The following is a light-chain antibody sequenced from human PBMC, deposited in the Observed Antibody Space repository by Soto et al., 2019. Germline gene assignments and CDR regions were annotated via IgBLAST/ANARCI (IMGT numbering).Light chain of an antibody. J-gene: IGKJ2*01. CDR3: HQYYSSPYT. CDR1: QSVLYNSNNKNY. CDR2: WAS. V-gene: IGKV4-1*01. Sequence: DIVMTQSPDSLAVSLGERATINCKSSQSVLYNSNNKNYLAWYQQRPGQRPKLLIYWASTRESGVPDRFTGSGSGTDFTLTISSLQAEDVAVYYCHQYYSSPYTFGQGTKLEIK.